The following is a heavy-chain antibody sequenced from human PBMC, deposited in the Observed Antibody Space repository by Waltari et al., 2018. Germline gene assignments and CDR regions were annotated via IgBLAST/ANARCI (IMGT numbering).Heavy chain of an antibody. CDR2: IYSGGST. D-gene: IGHD3-10*01. J-gene: IGHJ6*03. V-gene: IGHV3-53*02. CDR1: GFTVSSNY. Sequence: EVQLVETGGGLIQPGGSLRLSCAASGFTVSSNYMSWVRQAPGKGLEWVSVIYSGGSTYDADCVKGRFTISRDNSKNTLDLKMNSLRAEDTAVYYCASYYGSGRGNFYYYMDVWGKGTTVTVSS. CDR3: ASYYGSGRGNFYYYMDV.